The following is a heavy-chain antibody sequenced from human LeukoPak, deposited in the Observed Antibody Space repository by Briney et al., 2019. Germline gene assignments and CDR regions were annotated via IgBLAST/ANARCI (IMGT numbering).Heavy chain of an antibody. Sequence: ASVKVSCKASGYTFTGYYMYWVRQAPGQGLEWMGWINPNSGGTNYAQKFQGRVTMTRDTSISTAYMELSRLRSDDTAVYYCARNPPHYYDSSGYFDYWGQGTLVTVSS. J-gene: IGHJ4*02. CDR3: ARNPPHYYDSSGYFDY. D-gene: IGHD3-22*01. CDR1: GYTFTGYY. CDR2: INPNSGGT. V-gene: IGHV1-2*02.